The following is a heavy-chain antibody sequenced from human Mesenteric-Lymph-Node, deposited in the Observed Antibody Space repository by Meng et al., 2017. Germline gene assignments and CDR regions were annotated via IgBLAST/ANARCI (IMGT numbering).Heavy chain of an antibody. V-gene: IGHV1-2*02. CDR1: GYILTDSY. D-gene: IGHD2-2*01. CDR2: FNPDSGGT. Sequence: ASVKVSCKPSGYILTDSYLHWVRQAPGQGLEWMGWFNPDSGGTDYAQKFQGRATITMNRSISTACMERSGLRSDDTAVYYCVRDFTRGGYWGQGTLVTVSS. J-gene: IGHJ4*02. CDR3: VRDFTRGGY.